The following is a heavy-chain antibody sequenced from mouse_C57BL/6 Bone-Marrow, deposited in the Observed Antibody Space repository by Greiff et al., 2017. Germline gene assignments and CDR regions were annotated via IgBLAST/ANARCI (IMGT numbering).Heavy chain of an antibody. CDR3: ASYDGYPNFDY. Sequence: VQLQQSGAELVKPGASVKLSCTASGFNFTDYYMHWVKQRTEQGLEWIGRIDPEDGETKYAPKFQGMATITADTSSNTAYLPLSSLTSEDTAVFYWASYDGYPNFDYWGQGTTLTVSS. J-gene: IGHJ2*01. D-gene: IGHD2-3*01. CDR2: IDPEDGET. V-gene: IGHV14-2*01. CDR1: GFNFTDYY.